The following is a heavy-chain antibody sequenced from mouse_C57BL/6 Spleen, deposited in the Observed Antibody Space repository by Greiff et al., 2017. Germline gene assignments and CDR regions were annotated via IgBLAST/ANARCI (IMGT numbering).Heavy chain of an antibody. CDR1: GYTFTSYW. CDR2: IHPNSGST. CDR3: AREENLGNYYAMDY. J-gene: IGHJ4*01. D-gene: IGHD4-1*01. Sequence: VQLQQPGAELVKPGASVKLSCKASGYTFTSYWMHWVKQRPGQGLEWIGMIHPNSGSTNYNEKFKSKATLTVDKSSSTAYMQLSSLTSEDSAVYYCAREENLGNYYAMDYWGQGTSVTVSS. V-gene: IGHV1-64*01.